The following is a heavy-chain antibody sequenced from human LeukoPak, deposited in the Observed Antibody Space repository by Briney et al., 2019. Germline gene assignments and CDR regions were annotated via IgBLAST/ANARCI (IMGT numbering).Heavy chain of an antibody. V-gene: IGHV3-30*02. CDR3: AKDNSGSQGGPDY. CDR2: IRYDGSNE. J-gene: IGHJ4*02. D-gene: IGHD1-26*01. CDR1: GFTFSSNG. Sequence: PGGSLRLSCAASGFTFSSNGMHWVRQAPGKGLEWVAFIRYDGSNEYYADSVKGRFTISRDNSKNTLYLQMNSLRPEDTSVYYCAKDNSGSQGGPDYWGQGTLVTVSS.